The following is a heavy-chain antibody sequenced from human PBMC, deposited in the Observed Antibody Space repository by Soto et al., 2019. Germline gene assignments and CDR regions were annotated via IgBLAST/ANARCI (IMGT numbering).Heavy chain of an antibody. CDR2: IYHSGST. CDR3: ARLYDYVWGSYFDDY. V-gene: IGHV4-4*02. J-gene: IGHJ4*02. Sequence: QVQLQESGPGLVKPSGTLSLTCAVSGGSISSSNWWSWVRQPPGKGLEWIGEIYHSGSTNYNPSLKSRVTISVDKAKNQFSLKLSSVTAADTAVYYCARLYDYVWGSYFDDYWGQGTLVTVSS. CDR1: GGSISSSNW. D-gene: IGHD3-16*01.